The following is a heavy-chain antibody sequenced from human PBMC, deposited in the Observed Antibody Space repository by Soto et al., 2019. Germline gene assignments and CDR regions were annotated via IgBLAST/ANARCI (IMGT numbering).Heavy chain of an antibody. Sequence: GASVKVSCKASGYTFTSYAMHWVRQAPGQRLEWMGWINAGNGNTKYSQKFQGRVTITRDTSASTAYMELSSLRSEDTAVYYCARASLKVADFDYWGQGTLVTVSS. CDR3: ARASLKVADFDY. CDR2: INAGNGNT. CDR1: GYTFTSYA. J-gene: IGHJ4*02. V-gene: IGHV1-3*01. D-gene: IGHD5-12*01.